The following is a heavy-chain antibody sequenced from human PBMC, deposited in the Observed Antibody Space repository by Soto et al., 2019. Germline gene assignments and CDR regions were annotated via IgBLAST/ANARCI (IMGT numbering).Heavy chain of an antibody. CDR3: ARDSHQLVHGMDV. CDR1: GFTFSSYA. V-gene: IGHV3-23*01. J-gene: IGHJ6*02. Sequence: PGGSLRLSCAASGFTFSSYAMSWVRQAPGKGLEWVSAISGSGGSTYYADSVKGRFTISRDNSKNTLYLQMNSLRAEDTAVYYCARDSHQLVHGMDVWGQGTTVTVSS. D-gene: IGHD6-6*01. CDR2: ISGSGGST.